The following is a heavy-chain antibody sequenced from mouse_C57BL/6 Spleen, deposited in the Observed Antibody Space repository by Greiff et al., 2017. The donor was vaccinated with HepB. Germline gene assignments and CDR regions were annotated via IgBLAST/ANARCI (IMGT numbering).Heavy chain of an antibody. CDR3: ARLELRYRGDY. J-gene: IGHJ4*01. CDR2: IYPGDGDT. Sequence: QVQLKQSGPELVKPGASVKISCKASGYAFSSSWMNWVKQRPGKGLEWIGRIYPGDGDTNYNGKFKGKATLTADKSSSTAYMQLSSLTSEDSAVYFCARLELRYRGDYWGQGTSVTVSS. CDR1: GYAFSSSW. D-gene: IGHD1-1*01. V-gene: IGHV1-82*01.